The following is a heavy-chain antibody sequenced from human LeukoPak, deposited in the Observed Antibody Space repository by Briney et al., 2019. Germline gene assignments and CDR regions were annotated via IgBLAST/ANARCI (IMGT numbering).Heavy chain of an antibody. Sequence: GGSLRLSCAASGFTFSNNWMGWVRQAPGKGLEWVSAISNSGGGTFYADSVQGRLTISRDNSKNTLYLQMNSLRAEDTAVYHCARDNWNDVSGAFDIWGQGTMVTVSS. CDR3: ARDNWNDVSGAFDI. V-gene: IGHV3-23*01. J-gene: IGHJ3*02. CDR1: GFTFSNNW. CDR2: ISNSGGGT. D-gene: IGHD1-1*01.